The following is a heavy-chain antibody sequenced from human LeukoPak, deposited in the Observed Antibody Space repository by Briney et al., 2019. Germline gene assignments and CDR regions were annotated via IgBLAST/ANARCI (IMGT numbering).Heavy chain of an antibody. CDR3: ARGEERGSGTVHFDY. V-gene: IGHV4-4*02. J-gene: IGHJ4*02. CDR2: IYHGGST. Sequence: SETLSLTRAVSGGSISNNNWWSWVRQPPGMGLEWIGEIYHGGSTNYNPSLKSRVTMSVDRSKNQFSLKLGSVTAADTAVYYCARGEERGSGTVHFDYWGQGTLVTVSS. CDR1: GGSISNNNW. D-gene: IGHD3-10*01.